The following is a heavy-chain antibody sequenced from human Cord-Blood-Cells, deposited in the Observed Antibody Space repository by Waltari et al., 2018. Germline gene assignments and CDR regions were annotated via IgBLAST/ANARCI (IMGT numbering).Heavy chain of an antibody. Sequence: EVQLLQSGAEVKKHGESLKISCKGSGYSFTSYWIGWVRQMHVNGLEWMGIIYPGDSDTIYSPSFQGQVTISADKSISTAYLQWGSLKASDTAMYYCARHDETGDEYLDYWGQGTLVTVSS. D-gene: IGHD7-27*01. V-gene: IGHV5-51*01. J-gene: IGHJ4*02. CDR3: ARHDETGDEYLDY. CDR2: IYPGDSDT. CDR1: GYSFTSYW.